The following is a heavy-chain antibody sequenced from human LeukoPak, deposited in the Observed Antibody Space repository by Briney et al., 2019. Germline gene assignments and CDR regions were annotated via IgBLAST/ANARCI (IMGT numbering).Heavy chain of an antibody. CDR2: ISGSGGST. CDR1: GFTFSSYA. V-gene: IGHV3-23*01. D-gene: IGHD2-2*01. CDR3: AKDVVAGIVVVPAFQH. J-gene: IGHJ1*01. Sequence: GGSLRLSCAASGFTFSSYAMSWVRQAPGKGLEWVSAISGSGGSTYYADSVKGRFTISRDNSKNTLYLQMNSLRAEDTAVYYCAKDVVAGIVVVPAFQHWGQGTLVTVSS.